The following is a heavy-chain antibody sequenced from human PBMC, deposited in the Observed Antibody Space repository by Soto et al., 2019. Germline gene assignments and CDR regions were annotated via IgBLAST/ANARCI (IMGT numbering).Heavy chain of an antibody. CDR2: YGPAKDET. CDR1: GYTLRELS. J-gene: IGHJ4*02. V-gene: IGHV1-24*01. CDR3: ATGDQLSAEVTGISFSF. Sequence: ASVKVSCKVSGYTLRELSLLWARQAPGKGLEWLAGYGPAKDETLYAQTVKGRITVTEDTSAVTAYMELRGLTFDDSAVYYCATGDQLSAEVTGISFSFWGQGTRVTVSS. D-gene: IGHD2-21*02.